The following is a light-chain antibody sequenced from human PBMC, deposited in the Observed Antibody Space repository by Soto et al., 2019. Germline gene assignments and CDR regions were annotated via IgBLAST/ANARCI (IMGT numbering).Light chain of an antibody. J-gene: IGKJ4*01. CDR2: DAS. V-gene: IGKV3-11*01. CDR3: QHRYNWPLT. CDR1: QNVDTF. Sequence: DIVLTQSPGTLSLSPGERASLSCRASQNVDTFLAWYQHRPGQAPRLLMYDASHRAAGIPARFSGSGSGTEFTLTITSLEPEDVAVYYCQHRYNWPLTFGAGTKVDIK.